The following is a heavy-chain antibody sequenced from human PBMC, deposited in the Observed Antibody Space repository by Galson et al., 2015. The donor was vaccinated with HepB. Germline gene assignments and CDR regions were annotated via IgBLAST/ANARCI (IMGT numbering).Heavy chain of an antibody. CDR3: ARARTVMRTIDY. D-gene: IGHD4-17*01. V-gene: IGHV3-30-3*01. CDR1: RFTFSSYV. Sequence: CAASRFTFSSYVMHWVRQAPGKGLEWVAVTLYDGTNKYYADSVKGRFIISRDNSKNTLYLQMNSLRVEDTALYYCARARTVMRTIDYWGQGTLVTVSS. J-gene: IGHJ4*02. CDR2: TLYDGTNK.